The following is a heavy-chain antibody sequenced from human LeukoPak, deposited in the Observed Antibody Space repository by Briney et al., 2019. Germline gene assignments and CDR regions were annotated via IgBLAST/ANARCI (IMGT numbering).Heavy chain of an antibody. CDR1: GFTVSSYS. V-gene: IGHV3-48*02. J-gene: IGHJ4*02. CDR2: FSISSTI. Sequence: GGSLRLSCATSGFTVSSYSMNWVRQAPGKGLEWVSCFSISSTIYYADSVKGRFTISRDSAENSLYLQMNSLRDEDTAVYYCARGAGPYGDYRDYWGQGTLVTVSS. D-gene: IGHD4-17*01. CDR3: ARGAGPYGDYRDY.